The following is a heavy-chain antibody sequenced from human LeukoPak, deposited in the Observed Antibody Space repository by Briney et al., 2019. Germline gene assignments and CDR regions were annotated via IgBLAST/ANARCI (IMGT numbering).Heavy chain of an antibody. D-gene: IGHD4-17*01. CDR3: AREGALGYGHYTYDY. J-gene: IGHJ4*02. CDR2: MNSDGRNI. Sequence: PGGSLRLSCAASGFTFSDYWIHWVRQAPGKGLVWVSRMNSDGRNIRYADSVKGRFTISRDNAKNTLSLQMNSLTPEDTAVYYCAREGALGYGHYTYDYWGQGTLVTVSS. CDR1: GFTFSDYW. V-gene: IGHV3-74*01.